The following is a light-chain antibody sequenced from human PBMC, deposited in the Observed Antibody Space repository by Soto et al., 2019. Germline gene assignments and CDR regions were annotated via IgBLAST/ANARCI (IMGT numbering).Light chain of an antibody. CDR3: KQRSNWPPT. V-gene: IGKV3-11*01. CDR2: DAS. J-gene: IGKJ5*01. Sequence: EIVLTQSPATLSLSPGERATLSCRASQSVSSYLAWYQQKPGQAPRLLIYDASNRATGIPARFSGSGSGTNFTLTISSLDPEDFAVYYCKQRSNWPPTFGQGTRREIK. CDR1: QSVSSY.